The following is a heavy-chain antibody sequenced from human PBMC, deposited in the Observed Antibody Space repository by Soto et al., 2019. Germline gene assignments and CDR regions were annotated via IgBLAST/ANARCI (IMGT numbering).Heavy chain of an antibody. D-gene: IGHD3-10*01. V-gene: IGHV1-69*01. CDR3: ARGGATLVRGARRTGCYGMDV. Sequence: QVQLVQSGAEVKKPGSSVKVSCKASGGTFSSYAISWVRQAPGQGLEWLGGIIPIFGTTNYAQKFQVRVTITADESTTTVYMELSSLGSEDTAVYYCARGGATLVRGARRTGCYGMDVWGQGTKVTVSP. CDR2: IIPIFGTT. J-gene: IGHJ6*01. CDR1: GGTFSSYA.